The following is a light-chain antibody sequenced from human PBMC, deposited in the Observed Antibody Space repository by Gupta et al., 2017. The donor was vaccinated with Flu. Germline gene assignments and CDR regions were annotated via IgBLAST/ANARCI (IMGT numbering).Light chain of an antibody. Sequence: GQTARITSGGNNIGSKSVYWYQLKPGQAPVLVVYDNSGRPSGIPERFSGSNSGNTATLTISRVEAGDEADYYCQVGDSGSDQYVFATGTKVTVL. CDR2: DNS. V-gene: IGLV3-21*02. CDR1: NIGSKS. J-gene: IGLJ1*01. CDR3: QVGDSGSDQYV.